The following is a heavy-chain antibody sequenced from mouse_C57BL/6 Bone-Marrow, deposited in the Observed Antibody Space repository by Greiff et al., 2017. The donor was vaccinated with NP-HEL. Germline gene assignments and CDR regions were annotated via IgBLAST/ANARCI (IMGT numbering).Heavy chain of an antibody. D-gene: IGHD1-1*01. CDR2: IDPSDSET. CDR3: AFYYYGSRVLFAY. CDR1: GYTFTSYW. J-gene: IGHJ3*01. Sequence: VQLQQPGAELVRPGSSVKLSCKASGYTFTSYWMHWVKQRPIQGLEWIGNIDPSDSETHYNQKFKDKATLTVDKSSSTDYMQLSSLTSEDSAVYYCAFYYYGSRVLFAYWGQGTLVTVSA. V-gene: IGHV1-52*01.